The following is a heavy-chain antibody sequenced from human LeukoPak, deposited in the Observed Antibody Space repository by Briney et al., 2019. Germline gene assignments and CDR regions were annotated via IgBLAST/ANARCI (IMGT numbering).Heavy chain of an antibody. CDR1: RGTFTNFA. D-gene: IGHD3-22*01. J-gene: IGHJ4*02. CDR2: IIPIYDSA. Sequence: ASVRVSCKASRGTFTNFAFNWVRQAPGQGLEWMGRIIPIYDSAHYAQRFQGRITITTDESSTTAYMTLSSLTSDDTAVYYCASQDASIYSESSGSPTYSDWGQGTLVTVSS. V-gene: IGHV1-69*05. CDR3: ASQDASIYSESSGSPTYSD.